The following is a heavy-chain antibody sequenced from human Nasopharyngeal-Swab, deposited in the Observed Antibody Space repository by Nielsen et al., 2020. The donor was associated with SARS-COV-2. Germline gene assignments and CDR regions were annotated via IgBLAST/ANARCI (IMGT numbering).Heavy chain of an antibody. CDR3: ASMLVGDYVPFDY. CDR2: ISSSSSTI. CDR1: GFTFSSYS. J-gene: IGHJ4*02. V-gene: IGHV3-48*01. Sequence: GGSLRLSCAASGFTFSSYSMNWVRQAPGKGLEWVSYISSSSSTIYYADSVKGRFTISRDNAKNSLYLQMNSLRAEDTAVYYCASMLVGDYVPFDYWGQGTLVTVPS. D-gene: IGHD4-17*01.